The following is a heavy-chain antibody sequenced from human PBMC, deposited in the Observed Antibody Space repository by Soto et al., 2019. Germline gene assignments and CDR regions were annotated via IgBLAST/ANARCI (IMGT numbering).Heavy chain of an antibody. V-gene: IGHV3-23*01. J-gene: IGHJ4*02. D-gene: IGHD6-25*01. Sequence: PGRSLRLSCAASGFTFSSYAMTWVRQAPGKGLEWVSAISGTGGTTYYADSVKGRFTISRDNSRNTLHLQMNSLRAEDTAIYYCAKFFVETGGSSGWPWSFHFRGQGTLVTVSS. CDR3: AKFFVETGGSSGWPWSFHF. CDR2: ISGTGGTT. CDR1: GFTFSSYA.